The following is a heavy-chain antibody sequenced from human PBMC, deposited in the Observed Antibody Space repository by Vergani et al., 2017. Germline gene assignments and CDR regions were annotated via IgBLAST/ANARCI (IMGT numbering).Heavy chain of an antibody. V-gene: IGHV3-30*18. CDR1: GFTFSSYG. CDR2: ISYDGSNK. CDR3: AKDRVAAGTVVYYYGMDV. J-gene: IGHJ6*02. Sequence: QVQLVESGGGVVQPGRSLRLSCAASGFTFSSYGMHWVRQAPGKGLEWVAVISYDGSNKYYADSVKGRFNISRDKSKNTLYLQMNSLRAEDTAVYYCAKDRVAAGTVVYYYGMDVWGQGTTVTVSS. D-gene: IGHD6-13*01.